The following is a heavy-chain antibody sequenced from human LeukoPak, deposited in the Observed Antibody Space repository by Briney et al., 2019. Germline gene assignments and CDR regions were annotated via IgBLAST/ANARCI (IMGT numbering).Heavy chain of an antibody. Sequence: SETLSLTCTVSGGSISSGGYSWSWIRKHPGKGLEWIGYIYYSGSTYYNPSLKSRVTISVDTSKNQFSMKLSSVTAADTAVYYCARALGYYDSSGIDAFDIWGQGTMVTVSS. J-gene: IGHJ3*02. V-gene: IGHV4-31*03. CDR1: GGSISSGGYS. D-gene: IGHD3-22*01. CDR2: IYYSGST. CDR3: ARALGYYDSSGIDAFDI.